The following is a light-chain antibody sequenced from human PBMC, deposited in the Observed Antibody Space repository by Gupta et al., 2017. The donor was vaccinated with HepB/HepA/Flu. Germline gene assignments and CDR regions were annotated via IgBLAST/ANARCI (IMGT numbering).Light chain of an antibody. Sequence: QSALTQPAPVSGSPGQSITISCPGTSSAVGAYKYVSRYQKHPGKAPKLMIYDVINLPSGVSNRFSGSKSGNTASLTISGLQADDEADYYCSSYTGSTSLGVFGGGTKLTVL. CDR3: SSYTGSTSLGV. J-gene: IGLJ2*01. CDR1: SSAVGAYKY. CDR2: DVI. V-gene: IGLV2-14*03.